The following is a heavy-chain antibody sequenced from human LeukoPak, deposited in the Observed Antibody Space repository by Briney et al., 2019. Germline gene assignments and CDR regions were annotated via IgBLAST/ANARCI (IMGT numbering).Heavy chain of an antibody. CDR2: ISGSDGST. CDR1: GFTFSSYA. Sequence: GGSLRLPCAASGFTFSSYAMSWVRQAPGKGLEWVAAISGSDGSTSYADSVKGRFTISRDNSKNTLYLQINSLRAEDTAVYYCAKDLRLFVSGSYFDYWGQGTLVTVSS. D-gene: IGHD1-26*01. V-gene: IGHV3-23*01. J-gene: IGHJ4*02. CDR3: AKDLRLFVSGSYFDY.